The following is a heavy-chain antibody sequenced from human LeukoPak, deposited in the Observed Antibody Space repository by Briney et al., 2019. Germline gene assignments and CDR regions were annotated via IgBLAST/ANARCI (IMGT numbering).Heavy chain of an antibody. D-gene: IGHD4-23*01. CDR3: AKIGGNVVY. CDR2: ISGSGGST. V-gene: IGHV3-23*01. J-gene: IGHJ4*02. CDR1: GFIFSNYA. Sequence: GGSLRLSCAASGFIFSNYAMSWVRQAPGKGLEWVSGISGSGGSTVYVDSVKGRFTISRDNSKNIMYLQMNSLRAEDTAVYYCAKIGGNVVYWGQGTLVTVSS.